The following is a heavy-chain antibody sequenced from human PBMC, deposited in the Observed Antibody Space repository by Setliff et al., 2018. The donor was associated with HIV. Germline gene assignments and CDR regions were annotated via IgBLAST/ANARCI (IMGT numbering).Heavy chain of an antibody. Sequence: SVKVSCKASGGTFSSYAISWVRQAPGQGLEWMGGIIPIFGTANYAQKFQGRVTITADESTSTAYMELSSLRSEDTAVYYCARDRGDFSGYSSGRYGGDFDYWGQGNLVTVSS. D-gene: IGHD6-19*01. J-gene: IGHJ4*02. CDR2: IIPIFGTA. CDR3: ARDRGDFSGYSSGRYGGDFDY. V-gene: IGHV1-69*13. CDR1: GGTFSSYA.